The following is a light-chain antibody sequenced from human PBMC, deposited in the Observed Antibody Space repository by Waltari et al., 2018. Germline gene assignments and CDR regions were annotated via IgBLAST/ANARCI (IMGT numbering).Light chain of an antibody. Sequence: EIVLTQSPGTLSLPLGARDTVSCRASQSVSRALAWYQQKPGQAPRLLIYGASTRSTGIPDRFSGSGSGTDFSLTISRLEPDDFAVYYCQHYLRLPVTFGQGTTVEI. CDR3: QHYLRLPVT. J-gene: IGKJ1*01. CDR1: QSVSRA. CDR2: GAS. V-gene: IGKV3-20*01.